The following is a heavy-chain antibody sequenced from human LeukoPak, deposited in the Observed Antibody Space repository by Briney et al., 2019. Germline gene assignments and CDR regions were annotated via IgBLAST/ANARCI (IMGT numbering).Heavy chain of an antibody. D-gene: IGHD1-26*01. Sequence: GASVKVSCKASGYTFTGYGISWVRQAPGQGLEWMGLIDPSGGSTSYAQNFQGRVTMTRDTSTSTVYMELSSLRSEDTAVYYCARAQSGSYLGNWFDPWGQGTLVTVSS. V-gene: IGHV1-46*01. CDR2: IDPSGGST. CDR1: GYTFTGYG. J-gene: IGHJ5*02. CDR3: ARAQSGSYLGNWFDP.